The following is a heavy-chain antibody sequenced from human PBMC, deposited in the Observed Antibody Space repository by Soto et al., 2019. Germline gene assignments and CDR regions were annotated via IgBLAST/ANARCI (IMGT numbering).Heavy chain of an antibody. CDR1: GFSFSSYE. D-gene: IGHD1-26*01. CDR3: ARVRVGALDY. V-gene: IGHV3-48*03. J-gene: IGHJ4*02. CDR2: ISSSGSTK. Sequence: GGSLRLSCAASGFSFSSYEMNWVRQAPGKGLEYLSYISSSGSTKYYADSVKGRFSISRDNAKNSLFLQMYSLRAEDTAVYYCARVRVGALDYWGQGSLVTVSS.